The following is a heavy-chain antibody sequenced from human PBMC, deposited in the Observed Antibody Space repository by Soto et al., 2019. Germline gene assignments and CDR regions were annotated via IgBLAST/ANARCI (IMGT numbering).Heavy chain of an antibody. CDR2: ISGSGDST. Sequence: EVQLLESGGGVEQPGGSLGLSCAASGFTFSSYAMNWVRQAPGKGLEWVSVISGSGDSTYYADSVKGRFTISRDNSKNTLYLQMNSLRAEDTAVYYCARRGSGSYYAYWGQGTLVTVSS. D-gene: IGHD1-26*01. V-gene: IGHV3-23*01. CDR3: ARRGSGSYYAY. CDR1: GFTFSSYA. J-gene: IGHJ4*02.